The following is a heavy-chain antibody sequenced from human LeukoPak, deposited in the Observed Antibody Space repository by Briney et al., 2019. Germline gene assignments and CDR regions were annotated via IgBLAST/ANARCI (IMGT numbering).Heavy chain of an antibody. D-gene: IGHD5-24*01. Sequence: SGTLSLTCAVSGGSISSSNWWGWVRPPPGEGLEWIGEIYHSGSTNYNPYIKSRVTISVDKSKNQFSLKLSSVTAADTAVYYCARLIDGYKIYWYFDLWGRGTLVTVSS. CDR2: IYHSGST. V-gene: IGHV4-4*02. CDR3: ARLIDGYKIYWYFDL. CDR1: GGSISSSNW. J-gene: IGHJ2*01.